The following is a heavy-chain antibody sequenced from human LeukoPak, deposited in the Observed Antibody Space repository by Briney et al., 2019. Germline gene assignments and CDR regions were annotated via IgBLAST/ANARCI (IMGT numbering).Heavy chain of an antibody. V-gene: IGHV3-23*01. CDR1: GFSLTNFA. J-gene: IGHJ4*02. CDR2: IIGSSGDT. CDR3: AKGAYDYIEMGYFDY. D-gene: IGHD5-12*01. Sequence: GGSLRLSCAASGFSLTNFAMSWVRQAPGKGLEWVAVIIGSSGDTFYADSVKGRFTISRDNSKNRLCLQMNSLRAEDTALYYCAKGAYDYIEMGYFDYWGQGTLVTVSS.